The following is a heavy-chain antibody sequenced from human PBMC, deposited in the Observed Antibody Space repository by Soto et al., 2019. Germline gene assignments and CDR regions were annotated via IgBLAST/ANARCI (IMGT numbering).Heavy chain of an antibody. D-gene: IGHD2-15*01. Sequence: EASVKVSCKASGYTFTSYAMHWVRQAPGQRLEWMGWVNAGNGNTKYSQKFQGRVTITRDTSASTAYMELSSLRSEDTAVYYCVRGPKVAAPYNWFDPWGQGTLVTVSS. CDR2: VNAGNGNT. V-gene: IGHV1-3*01. CDR1: GYTFTSYA. CDR3: VRGPKVAAPYNWFDP. J-gene: IGHJ5*02.